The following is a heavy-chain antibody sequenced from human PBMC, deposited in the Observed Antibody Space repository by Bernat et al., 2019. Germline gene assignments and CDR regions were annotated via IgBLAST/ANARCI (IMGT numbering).Heavy chain of an antibody. V-gene: IGHV3-33*01. D-gene: IGHD3-22*01. CDR1: GFTFSSYG. J-gene: IGHJ4*02. CDR3: ARDYYDSIPQPRFVDY. CDR2: IWYDGSNK. Sequence: QVQLVESGGGVVQPGRSLRLSCAASGFTFSSYGMHWVRQAPGKGLEWVAVIWYDGSNKYYADSVKGRFTISRDNSKNTLYLQMNSLRAEDTAVYYCARDYYDSIPQPRFVDYWGQGTLVTVSS.